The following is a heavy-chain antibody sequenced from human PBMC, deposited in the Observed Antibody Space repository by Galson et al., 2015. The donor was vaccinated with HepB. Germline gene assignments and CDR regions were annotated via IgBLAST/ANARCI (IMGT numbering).Heavy chain of an antibody. CDR1: GGSISRYY. CDR3: ASGPPYSSTWYWYFDL. J-gene: IGHJ2*01. CDR2: IYYTGST. Sequence: ETLSLTCTVSGGSISRYYWSWIRQPPGKGLEWIGYIYYTGSTNYNPSLKSRVTISVDTSKNQFSLKLSSVTAADTAVYYCASGPPYSSTWYWYFDLWGRGTLVTVSS. V-gene: IGHV4-59*01. D-gene: IGHD6-13*01.